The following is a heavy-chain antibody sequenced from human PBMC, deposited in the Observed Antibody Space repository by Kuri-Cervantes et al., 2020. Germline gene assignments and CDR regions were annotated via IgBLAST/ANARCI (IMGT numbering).Heavy chain of an antibody. Sequence: SVKVSCKASGYTFTGYYMHWVRQAPGKGLEWMGWINPSSGGTNYAQKFQGRVTMTMDPSISTDYMELGRLRSDDTAVYYCARDVSAGYGGNSGDYWGQGTLVTVSS. J-gene: IGHJ4*02. CDR2: INPSSGGT. V-gene: IGHV1-2*02. CDR1: GYTFTGYY. CDR3: ARDVSAGYGGNSGDY. D-gene: IGHD4-23*01.